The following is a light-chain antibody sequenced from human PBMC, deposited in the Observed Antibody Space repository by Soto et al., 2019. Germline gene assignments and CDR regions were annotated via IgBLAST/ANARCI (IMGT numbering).Light chain of an antibody. Sequence: EIVLTQSPGTLSLSPGERATLSCRASQSVSRGFLAWYQQKPGQAPRLLVDGVSGRATGIPDRFSGSGSGTDFTLTISRVEPEDIAVHYCHQYGTSPWTFGQGTKV. CDR2: GVS. CDR3: HQYGTSPWT. CDR1: QSVSRGF. J-gene: IGKJ1*01. V-gene: IGKV3-20*01.